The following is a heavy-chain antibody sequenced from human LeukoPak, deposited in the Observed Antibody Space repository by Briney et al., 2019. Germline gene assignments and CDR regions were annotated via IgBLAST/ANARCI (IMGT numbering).Heavy chain of an antibody. CDR1: GGSISSGGYS. V-gene: IGHV4-30-2*01. CDR3: ARERGHYFDY. CDR2: IYHSGST. D-gene: IGHD3-10*01. Sequence: SQTLSVTCAVSGGSISSGGYSWSWIRQPPGKGLEWIGYIYHSGSTYYNPSPKSRVTISVDRSKNQFSLKLSSVTAADTAVYYCARERGHYFDYWGQGTLVTVSS. J-gene: IGHJ4*02.